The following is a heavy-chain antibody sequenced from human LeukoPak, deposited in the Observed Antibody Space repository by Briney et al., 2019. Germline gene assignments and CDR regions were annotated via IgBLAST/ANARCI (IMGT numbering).Heavy chain of an antibody. CDR1: GFTFDDYA. Sequence: HPGGSLRLSCGASGFTFDDYAMHWVRHAPGRGLEWVSRISWNSGRIGYADSVKGRFTISRDNAKNSLYLQMNSLRAEDTALYYCAKGPGYYDSSGSTDYWGQGTLVTVSS. D-gene: IGHD3-22*01. J-gene: IGHJ4*02. CDR3: AKGPGYYDSSGSTDY. CDR2: ISWNSGRI. V-gene: IGHV3-9*01.